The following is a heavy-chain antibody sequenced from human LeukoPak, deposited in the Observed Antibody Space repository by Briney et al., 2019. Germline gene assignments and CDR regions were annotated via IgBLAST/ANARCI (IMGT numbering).Heavy chain of an antibody. Sequence: GGSLRLSCAASGLTFNNDEINWVRQAPGKGLEWISYISRSGDTIYYADSVQGRFTISRDNAKNSVYLQMNSLRVEDTALYYCSGKPSTYAPSGPFSFASGGKGPRVTVSS. CDR2: ISRSGDTI. J-gene: IGHJ4*02. CDR3: SGKPSTYAPSGPFSFAS. V-gene: IGHV3-48*03. CDR1: GLTFNNDE. D-gene: IGHD6-25*01.